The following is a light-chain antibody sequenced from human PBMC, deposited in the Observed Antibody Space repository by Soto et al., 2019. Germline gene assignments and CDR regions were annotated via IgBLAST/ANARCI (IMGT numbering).Light chain of an antibody. CDR2: DGS. J-gene: IGKJ3*01. V-gene: IGKV1D-13*01. CDR1: QGFGSH. CDR3: QQCYDYPHS. Sequence: AIQVTQSPSSLSASVGDRVTISCRTSQGFGSHLAWYQQTPGKPPRLLIYDGSTLQSGVPTRFSGSGSGTNFTFTISSLQSEDFATYYCQQCYDYPHSFGPGTKVDI.